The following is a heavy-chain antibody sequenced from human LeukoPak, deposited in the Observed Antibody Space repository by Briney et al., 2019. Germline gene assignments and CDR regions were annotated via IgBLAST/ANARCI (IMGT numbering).Heavy chain of an antibody. CDR3: VLYDFWSGYFDY. Sequence: SETLSLTCTVSGGSISIYYWSWIRQPPGKGLEWIGEINHSGSTNYNPSLKSRVTISVDTSKNQFSLKLSSVTAADTAVYYCVLYDFWSGYFDYWGQGTLVTASS. D-gene: IGHD3-3*01. CDR1: GGSISIYY. V-gene: IGHV4-34*01. CDR2: INHSGST. J-gene: IGHJ4*02.